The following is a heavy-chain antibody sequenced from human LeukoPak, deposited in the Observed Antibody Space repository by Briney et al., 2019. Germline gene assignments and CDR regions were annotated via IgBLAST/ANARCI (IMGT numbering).Heavy chain of an antibody. Sequence: GGSLRLSCAASGFTFTDFYMNWIRQAPGKGPEWISFIGSSSSHTNYADSVKGRFTISRDNAKNSLYLQMNSLRAEDTAVYYCARDRSSSSWFDYWGQGTLVTVSS. CDR1: GFTFTDFY. J-gene: IGHJ4*02. CDR3: ARDRSSSSWFDY. V-gene: IGHV3-11*05. CDR2: IGSSSSHT. D-gene: IGHD2-2*01.